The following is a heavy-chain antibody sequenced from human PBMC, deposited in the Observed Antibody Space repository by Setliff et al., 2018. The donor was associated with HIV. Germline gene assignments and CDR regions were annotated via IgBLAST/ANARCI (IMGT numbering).Heavy chain of an antibody. V-gene: IGHV1-2*06. J-gene: IGHJ3*02. CDR3: ARGPIVVVVAAYDI. CDR1: GYTFTGYY. D-gene: IGHD2-15*01. Sequence: ASVKVSCKAFGYTFTGYYIHWVRQAPGQGLEWMGRINPNSGGTNYAQKFQGRVTMTRDTSISTAYMELSRLRSDDTAVYYCARGPIVVVVAAYDIWGRGTMVTVSS. CDR2: INPNSGGT.